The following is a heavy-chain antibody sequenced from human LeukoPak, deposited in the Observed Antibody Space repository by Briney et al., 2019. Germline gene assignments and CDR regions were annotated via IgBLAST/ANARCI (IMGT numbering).Heavy chain of an antibody. CDR2: IRYDGSNK. CDR1: GFTFSSYG. J-gene: IGHJ4*02. Sequence: GGSLRLSCAASGFTFSSYGMDWVRQAAGKGLEWVKFIRYDGSNKFYADSVKGRFTISRDNSKNTLYLQMNNLRVEDTAVYYCAILSVPGDYFDYWGQGTLVTVSS. V-gene: IGHV3-30*02. D-gene: IGHD3-10*02. CDR3: AILSVPGDYFDY.